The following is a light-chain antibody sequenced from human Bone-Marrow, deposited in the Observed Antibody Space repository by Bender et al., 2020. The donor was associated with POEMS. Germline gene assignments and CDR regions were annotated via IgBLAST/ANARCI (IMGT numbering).Light chain of an antibody. CDR1: SSDVGAYDF. V-gene: IGLV2-11*01. CDR2: DVT. J-gene: IGLJ3*02. CDR3: SSYTTSNTWV. Sequence: QSALTQARSVSGSPGQSITISCTGTSSDVGAYDFVSWYQQHPGKAPKLIIYDVTKRPSGVPGRFSGSKSGNTASLTISGLQPEDEADYYCSSYTTSNTWVFGGGTKLTVL.